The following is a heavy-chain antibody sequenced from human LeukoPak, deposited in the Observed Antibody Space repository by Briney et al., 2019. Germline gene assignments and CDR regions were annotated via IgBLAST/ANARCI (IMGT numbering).Heavy chain of an antibody. CDR2: IYSGGST. D-gene: IGHD3-22*01. CDR3: ARETDSSGYRVDY. V-gene: IGHV3-66*01. CDR1: GFTVSSNY. J-gene: IGHJ4*02. Sequence: PGGSLRLSCAAPGFTVSSNYMSWVRQAPGKGLEWVSVIYSGGSTYYADSVKGRFTISRDNAKNSLYLQMNSLRAEDTAVYYCARETDSSGYRVDYWGQGTLVTVSS.